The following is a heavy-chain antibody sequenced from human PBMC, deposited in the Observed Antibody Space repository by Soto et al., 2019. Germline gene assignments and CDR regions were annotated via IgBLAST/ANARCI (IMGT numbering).Heavy chain of an antibody. CDR2: IYWDDDK. Sequence: QITLKESGPTLLKPTQTLTPTCTFSGFSLSTSEVGVGWIRQPPGKALEWLALIYWDDDKRYSPSLRSRLTITKDTSKNQVVLTMTNMDPVDTATYYCAHRFDWYYFNYWGQGSLVTVSS. D-gene: IGHD3-9*01. J-gene: IGHJ4*02. CDR3: AHRFDWYYFNY. V-gene: IGHV2-5*02. CDR1: GFSLSTSEVG.